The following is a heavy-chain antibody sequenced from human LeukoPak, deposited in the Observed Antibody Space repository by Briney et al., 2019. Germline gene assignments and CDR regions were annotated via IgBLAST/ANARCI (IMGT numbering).Heavy chain of an antibody. CDR1: GFTFSSYG. V-gene: IGHV3-30*02. D-gene: IGHD3-22*01. CDR3: AREARSGYYHTFDY. CDR2: IRYDGSNK. Sequence: GGSLRLSCAASGFTFSSYGMHWVRQAPGKGLEWVAFIRYDGSNKYYADSVKGRFTISRDNAKNSLYLQMNSLRSEDTAVYYCAREARSGYYHTFDYWGQGTLVTVSS. J-gene: IGHJ4*02.